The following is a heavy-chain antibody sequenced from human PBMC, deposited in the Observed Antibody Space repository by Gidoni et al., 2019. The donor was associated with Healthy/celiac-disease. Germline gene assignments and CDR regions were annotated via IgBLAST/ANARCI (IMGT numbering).Heavy chain of an antibody. CDR1: GFTFTSSA. CDR2: IVVGSGNT. Sequence: QMQLVQSGPEVKTPGTSVKVSCKASGFTFTSSAMQWVRQARGQRIEWIGWIVVGSGNTNYAQKFQERVTITRDMSTSTAYMELSSLRSEDTAVYYCAAGLEYCSGGSCSNRPYYYYGMDVWGQGTTVTVSS. V-gene: IGHV1-58*02. CDR3: AAGLEYCSGGSCSNRPYYYYGMDV. D-gene: IGHD2-15*01. J-gene: IGHJ6*02.